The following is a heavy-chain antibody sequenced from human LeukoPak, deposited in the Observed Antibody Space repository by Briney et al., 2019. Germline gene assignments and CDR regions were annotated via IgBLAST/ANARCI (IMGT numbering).Heavy chain of an antibody. CDR3: AKGGYCDSTTCLPYFQH. J-gene: IGHJ1*01. V-gene: IGHV3-23*01. CDR1: GFTFNNYA. CDR2: ISGSGGST. D-gene: IGHD2-2*01. Sequence: PGGSLRLSCAASGFTFNNYAMSWVRQAPGKGLEWVSTISGSGGSTYYADSVKGRFTISRDNYKNTLFLQMNSLRAEDTAVYYCAKGGYCDSTTCLPYFQHWGQGTLVTVSS.